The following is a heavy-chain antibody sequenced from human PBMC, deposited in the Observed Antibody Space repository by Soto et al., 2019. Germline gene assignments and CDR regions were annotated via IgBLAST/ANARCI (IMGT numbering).Heavy chain of an antibody. CDR3: GKGGRTDIVVVPAASYYYYGMDV. CDR2: ISGSGGST. CDR1: GFTFSSYA. J-gene: IGHJ6*02. D-gene: IGHD2-2*01. Sequence: GGSLRLSCAASGFTFSSYAMSWVRQAPGKGLEWVSAISGSGGSTYYADSVKGRFTISRANSKNTLFMEMNSLRAEDTAVYYCGKGGRTDIVVVPAASYYYYGMDVWGQGTTVTVSS. V-gene: IGHV3-23*01.